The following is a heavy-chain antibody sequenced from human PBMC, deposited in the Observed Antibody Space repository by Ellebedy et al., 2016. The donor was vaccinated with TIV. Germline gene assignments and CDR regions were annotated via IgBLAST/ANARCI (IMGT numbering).Heavy chain of an antibody. Sequence: SETLSLTCSVSSYSVSSDHYWAWIRPPPGKGLEWIATLYHSGGAYYTPSLRGRVFMSEDRSRNQFSLELSSVTAADTAVYYCTSGSYDLLTGSTGGDFASWGQGTLVTVSS. CDR3: TSGSYDLLTGSTGGDFAS. V-gene: IGHV4-38-2*02. CDR1: SYSVSSDHY. J-gene: IGHJ4*02. CDR2: LYHSGGA. D-gene: IGHD3-9*01.